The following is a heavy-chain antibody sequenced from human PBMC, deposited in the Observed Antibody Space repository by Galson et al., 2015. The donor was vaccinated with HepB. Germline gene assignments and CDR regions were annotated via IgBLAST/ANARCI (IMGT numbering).Heavy chain of an antibody. J-gene: IGHJ6*03. V-gene: IGHV3-21*01. Sequence: SLRLSCAASGFTFSSYSMNWVRQAPGKGLEWVSSISSSSSYIYYADSVKGRFTISRDNAKNSLYLQMNSLRAEDTAVYYCARDHQTYGDYDYYYYMDVWGKGTTVTVSS. CDR1: GFTFSSYS. CDR2: ISSSSSYI. D-gene: IGHD4-17*01. CDR3: ARDHQTYGDYDYYYYMDV.